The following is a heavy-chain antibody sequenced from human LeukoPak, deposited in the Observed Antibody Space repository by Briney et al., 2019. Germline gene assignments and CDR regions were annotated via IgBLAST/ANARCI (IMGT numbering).Heavy chain of an antibody. CDR3: AKNPVWFRGLSGIDY. V-gene: IGHV3-11*01. Sequence: GGSLRLSCAASGFTFSDYYMSWIRQAPGKGLEWVSYISSSGSTIYYADSVKGRFTISRDNSKNTLYLQMNSLRAEDTAVYYCAKNPVWFRGLSGIDYWGQGTLVTVSS. J-gene: IGHJ4*02. CDR2: ISSSGSTI. CDR1: GFTFSDYY. D-gene: IGHD3-10*01.